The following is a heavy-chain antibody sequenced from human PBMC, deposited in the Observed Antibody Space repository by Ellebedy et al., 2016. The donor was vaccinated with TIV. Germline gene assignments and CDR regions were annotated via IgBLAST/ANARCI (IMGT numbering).Heavy chain of an antibody. CDR3: AKVTPPLLGATES. CDR1: GFTFSTHA. D-gene: IGHD1-26*01. J-gene: IGHJ5*02. Sequence: GESLKISXAASGFTFSTHAMSWVRQAPRKGLEWVSSIGASGTTIYYADSVKGRFIISRDNSKNTLYLQMNSLRADDTAVYYCAKVTPPLLGATESWGRGTLVTVSS. V-gene: IGHV3-23*01. CDR2: IGASGTTI.